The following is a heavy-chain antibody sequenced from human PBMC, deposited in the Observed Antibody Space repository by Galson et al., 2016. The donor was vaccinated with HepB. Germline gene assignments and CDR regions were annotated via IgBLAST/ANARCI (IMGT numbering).Heavy chain of an antibody. CDR3: ARDGNTYTGYDRWFDL. CDR1: AYTFTRSY. Sequence: SVKVSCKASAYTFTRSYIHWVRQAPGQGLEWVGMINPSGGAPNFAQNLRGRISMTGDTSTGTVYMELSSLKSQDTAVYYCARDGNTYTGYDRWFDLWGQGTLVTVSS. CDR2: INPSGGAP. V-gene: IGHV1-46*01. J-gene: IGHJ5*02. D-gene: IGHD5-12*01.